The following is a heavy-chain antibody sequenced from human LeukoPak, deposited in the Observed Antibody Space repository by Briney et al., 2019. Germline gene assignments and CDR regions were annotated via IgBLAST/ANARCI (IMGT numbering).Heavy chain of an antibody. CDR2: FYYSGRT. J-gene: IGHJ6*03. D-gene: IGHD3-16*01. CDR1: GASISSYY. Sequence: SETLSLTCTVSGASISSYYWSWIRQSPGKGLEWLGYFYYSGRTNYRPSLKSRVTISADTFKNQFSLRLTSATAADTAVYYCARVRWPTTGDKDITGGLYMDVWGKGTTVTMSS. V-gene: IGHV4-59*01. CDR3: ARVRWPTTGDKDITGGLYMDV.